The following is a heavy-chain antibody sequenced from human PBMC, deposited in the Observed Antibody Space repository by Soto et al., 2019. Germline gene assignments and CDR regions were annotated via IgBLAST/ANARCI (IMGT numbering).Heavy chain of an antibody. CDR2: ISAYNGNT. CDR3: ARDGVDTAMVKDYYYYGMDV. V-gene: IGHV1-18*04. Sequence: QVQLVQSGAEVKKPGASVKVSCKASGYTFTSYGISWVRQAPGQGLEWMGWISAYNGNTNYAQKLQGRVTMTTDTSSSTAYMELRSLRSDDTAVYYCARDGVDTAMVKDYYYYGMDVWGQGTTVTVSS. CDR1: GYTFTSYG. J-gene: IGHJ6*02. D-gene: IGHD5-18*01.